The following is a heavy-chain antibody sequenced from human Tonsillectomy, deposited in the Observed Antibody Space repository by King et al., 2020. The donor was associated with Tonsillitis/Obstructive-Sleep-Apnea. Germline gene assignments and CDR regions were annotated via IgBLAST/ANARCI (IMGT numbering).Heavy chain of an antibody. CDR3: ASSLRVGANFDY. CDR2: IYHSGST. V-gene: IGHV4-4*02. CDR1: GGAISSTNW. D-gene: IGHD1-26*01. J-gene: IGHJ4*02. Sequence: VQLQESGPGLVTPSGTLSLTCAVSGGAISSTNWWSWVRQPPGKGLEWIGEIYHSGSTKYNPSLKSRITISVDKSKKQFSLKLSSVTAADTAVYYCASSLRVGANFDYWGQGTLVTVSS.